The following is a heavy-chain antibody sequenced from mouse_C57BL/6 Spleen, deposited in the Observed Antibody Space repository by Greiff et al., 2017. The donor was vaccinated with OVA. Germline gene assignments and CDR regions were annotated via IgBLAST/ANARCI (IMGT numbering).Heavy chain of an antibody. D-gene: IGHD2-4*01. CDR1: GFTFSDYG. J-gene: IGHJ3*01. CDR3: ARNDYEAWFAD. CDR2: ISSGSSTI. V-gene: IGHV5-17*01. Sequence: EVKLVESGGGLVKPGGSLKLSCAASGFTFSDYGMHWVRQAPEKGLEWVAYISSGSSTIYYADTVKGRFTISRDNAKNTLFLQMTSLRSEDTAMYYCARNDYEAWFADWGQGTLVTVSA.